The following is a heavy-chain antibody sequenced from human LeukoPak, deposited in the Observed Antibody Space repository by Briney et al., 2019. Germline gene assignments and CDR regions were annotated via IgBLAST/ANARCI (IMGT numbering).Heavy chain of an antibody. D-gene: IGHD5-18*01. CDR3: AKEGDSYGYGHGQYDY. CDR1: GFTFSHYG. CDR2: ITSRGTT. Sequence: GGSLRLSCAASGFTFSHYGMNWVRQAPGKGLEWVSGITSRGTTYYADSVKGRLIISRDNSKNTLYLQLSSLRAEDTAVYYCAKEGDSYGYGHGQYDYWGQGTLVTVSS. V-gene: IGHV3-23*01. J-gene: IGHJ4*02.